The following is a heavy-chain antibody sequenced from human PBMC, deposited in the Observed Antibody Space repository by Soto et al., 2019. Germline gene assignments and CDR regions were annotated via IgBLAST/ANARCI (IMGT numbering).Heavy chain of an antibody. V-gene: IGHV4-4*02. Sequence: SETLSLTCAVSGGSIGSSNWWSWVRQPPGKGLEWIGEIYHSGSTNYNPSLKSRVTISVDKSKNQFSLKLSSVTAADTAVYYCARAPDILTGYYGFDYWGQGTLVTVSS. CDR1: GGSIGSSNW. D-gene: IGHD3-9*01. CDR3: ARAPDILTGYYGFDY. J-gene: IGHJ4*02. CDR2: IYHSGST.